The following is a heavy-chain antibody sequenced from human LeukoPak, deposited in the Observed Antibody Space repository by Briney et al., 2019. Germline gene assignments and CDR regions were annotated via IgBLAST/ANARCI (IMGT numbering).Heavy chain of an antibody. J-gene: IGHJ3*02. CDR2: MNPNSGNT. CDR1: GYTFTSYD. V-gene: IGHV1-8*01. D-gene: IGHD2-21*02. Sequence: ASVKVSCKASGYTFTSYDINWVRQATGQGLEWMGWMNPNSGNTGYAQKFQGRATMTRNTSISTAYMELSSLRSEDTAVYYCARNHYVVVTAIDAFDIWGQGTMVTVSS. CDR3: ARNHYVVVTAIDAFDI.